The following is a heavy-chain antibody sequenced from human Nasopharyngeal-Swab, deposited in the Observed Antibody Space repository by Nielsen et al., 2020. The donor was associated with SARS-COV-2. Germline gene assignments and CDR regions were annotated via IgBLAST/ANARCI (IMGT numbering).Heavy chain of an antibody. CDR2: ISGSGGST. V-gene: IGHV3-23*01. D-gene: IGHD3-9*01. CDR1: GFTFSSYA. J-gene: IGHJ6*02. Sequence: GGSLRLSCAASGFTFSSYAMSWVRQAPGKGLEWVSAISGSGGSTYYADSVKGRFTISRDNAKNSLYLQMNSLRAEDTAVYYCAMRYYDILTGYRRGYYYGMDVWGQGTTVTVSS. CDR3: AMRYYDILTGYRRGYYYGMDV.